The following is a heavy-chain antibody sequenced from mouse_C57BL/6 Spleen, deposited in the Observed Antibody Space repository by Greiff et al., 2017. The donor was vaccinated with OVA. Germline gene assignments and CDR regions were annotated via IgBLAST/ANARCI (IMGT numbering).Heavy chain of an antibody. D-gene: IGHD2-4*01. V-gene: IGHV3-6*01. CDR2: ISYDGSN. J-gene: IGHJ3*01. CDR3: ARGDDYDESLSY. CDR1: GYSITSGYY. Sequence: ESGPGLVKPSQSLSLTCSVTGYSITSGYYWNWIRQFPGNKLEWMGYISYDGSNNYNPSLKNRISITRDTSKNQFFLKLNSVTTEDTATYYCARGDDYDESLSYWGQGTLVTVSA.